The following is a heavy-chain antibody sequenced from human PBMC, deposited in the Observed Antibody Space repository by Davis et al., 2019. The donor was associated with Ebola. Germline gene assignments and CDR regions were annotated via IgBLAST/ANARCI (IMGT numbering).Heavy chain of an antibody. CDR3: AKAIYCSGGSCNLQFDY. J-gene: IGHJ4*02. Sequence: GESLKISCAASGFTFSISGMHWVRQAPGKGLEWVAFIRSDGSVKYYADSLKGRFTISRDYSKNTLSLQMNSLRVEDTAVYYCAKAIYCSGGSCNLQFDYWGQGTLVTVSS. CDR1: GFTFSISG. V-gene: IGHV3-30*02. CDR2: IRSDGSVK. D-gene: IGHD2-15*01.